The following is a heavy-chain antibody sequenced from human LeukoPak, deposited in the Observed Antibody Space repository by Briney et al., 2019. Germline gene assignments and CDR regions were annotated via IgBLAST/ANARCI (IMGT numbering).Heavy chain of an antibody. J-gene: IGHJ4*02. CDR1: GYTFTDYY. D-gene: IGHD4-17*01. CDR3: ATQPSDYGDYDTHFIRDY. Sequence: ASVKVSCKVSGYTFTDYYMHWVQQAPGKGLEWMGLVDPEDGETIYAEKFQGRVTITADTSTDTAYMELSSLRSEDTAVYYCATQPSDYGDYDTHFIRDYWGQGTLVTVSS. V-gene: IGHV1-69-2*01. CDR2: VDPEDGET.